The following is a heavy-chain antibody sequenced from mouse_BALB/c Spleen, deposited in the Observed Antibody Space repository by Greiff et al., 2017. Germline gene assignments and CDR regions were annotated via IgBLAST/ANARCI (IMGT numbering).Heavy chain of an antibody. D-gene: IGHD2-4*01. V-gene: IGHV2-2*02. CDR2: IWSGGST. Sequence: VMLVESGPGLVQPSQSLSITCTVSGFSLTSYGVHWVRQSPGKGLEWLGVIWSGGSTDYNAAFISRLSISKDNSKSQVFFKMNSLQANDTAIYYCARDYEGYFDVWGAGTTVTVSS. J-gene: IGHJ1*01. CDR1: GFSLTSYG. CDR3: ARDYEGYFDV.